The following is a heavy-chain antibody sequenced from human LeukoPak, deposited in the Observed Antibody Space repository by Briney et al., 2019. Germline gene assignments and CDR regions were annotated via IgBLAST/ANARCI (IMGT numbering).Heavy chain of an antibody. D-gene: IGHD2-2*01. V-gene: IGHV3-23*01. J-gene: IGHJ4*02. CDR3: AKGIVVVPAAIIGFFDY. CDR1: GFTFSSYA. Sequence: GGSLRLSCAASGFTFSSYAMSWVRQAPGKGLEWVSAISGSGGSTYYADSVKGRFTISRDNSKNTLYLQMNSLRAEDTAVYYCAKGIVVVPAAIIGFFDYWGQGTLVTVSS. CDR2: ISGSGGST.